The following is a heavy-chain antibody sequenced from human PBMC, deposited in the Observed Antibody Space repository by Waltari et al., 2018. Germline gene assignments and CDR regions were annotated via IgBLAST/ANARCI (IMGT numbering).Heavy chain of an antibody. CDR1: GFTFNNSG. V-gene: IGHV3-33*01. Sequence: QVQLVESGGRVVQPGRSLRLSCAASGFTFNNSGLHWVRPAPGKGLEWVAVIWYDGSNKYYADSVKGRFTISRDNSKNTLYVQMNSLRAEDTAVYYCARDLGIYPVSGNYYDSSGYFDYWGQGTLVTVSS. D-gene: IGHD3-22*01. J-gene: IGHJ4*02. CDR2: IWYDGSNK. CDR3: ARDLGIYPVSGNYYDSSGYFDY.